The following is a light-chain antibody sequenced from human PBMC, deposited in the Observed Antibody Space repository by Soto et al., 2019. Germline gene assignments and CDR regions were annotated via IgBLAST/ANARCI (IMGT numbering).Light chain of an antibody. J-gene: IGKJ1*01. CDR2: GAY. CDR1: QSVDTTF. CDR3: QQYMSSVA. Sequence: EIVLTQSPGSLSLSPGQRATLSCRASQSVDTTFFAWYQKKPGQAPRLLIYGAYKRATGIPDRFSGCGSGSDFPLNISRLEPEDIAVYYCQQYMSSVAFGQGTKVEIK. V-gene: IGKV3-20*01.